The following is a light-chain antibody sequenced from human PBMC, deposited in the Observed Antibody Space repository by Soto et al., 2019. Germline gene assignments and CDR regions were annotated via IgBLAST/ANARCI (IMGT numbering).Light chain of an antibody. CDR1: QSVSSSY. J-gene: IGKJ5*01. CDR3: QQYGSSLIT. CDR2: GAS. V-gene: IGKV3-20*01. Sequence: EIVLTQSPGTLSLSPGERATLSCRASQSVSSSYLAWYQQKPGQAPRLLIYGASSWATGIPDRFSGSGSGTDFTLTISRLEPEDFAVYYCQQYGSSLITFGQGTRLETK.